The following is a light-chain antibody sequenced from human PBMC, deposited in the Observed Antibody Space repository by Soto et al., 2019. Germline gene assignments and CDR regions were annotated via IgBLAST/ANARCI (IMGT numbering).Light chain of an antibody. CDR2: EVS. V-gene: IGLV2-8*01. CDR1: SSDVGGYNY. J-gene: IGLJ1*01. Sequence: QSALTQPPSASGSPGQSVTISCTGTSSDVGGYNYVSWYQQHPGKAPKLMIYEVSKRPSGVPDRFSGSKSGNTASLTVPGLQAEDEADYYCSSYAGSTCYVFGTGTKVTVL. CDR3: SSYAGSTCYV.